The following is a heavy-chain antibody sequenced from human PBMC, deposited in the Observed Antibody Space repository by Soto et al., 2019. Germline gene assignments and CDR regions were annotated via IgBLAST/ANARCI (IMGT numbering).Heavy chain of an antibody. J-gene: IGHJ4*02. CDR1: GFIFSNYV. D-gene: IGHD1-26*01. CDR2: ISDSGGTS. CDR3: AKRPRALLTFYY. Sequence: EVQLVDSGGGLVQPGGSLRLSCAASGFIFSNYVMSWVRQAPGKGLEGVSSISDSGGTSYYADSVKGRFTISRDNSKNTLYLQKNSLRAEDTAIYYCAKRPRALLTFYYWGQGTLVTVSS. V-gene: IGHV3-23*04.